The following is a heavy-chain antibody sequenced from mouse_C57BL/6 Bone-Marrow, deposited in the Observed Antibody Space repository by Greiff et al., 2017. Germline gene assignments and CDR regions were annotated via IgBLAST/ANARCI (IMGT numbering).Heavy chain of an antibody. CDR1: GYTFTSYW. V-gene: IGHV1-72*01. CDR2: IDPNSGGT. D-gene: IGHD1-1*01. J-gene: IGHJ4*01. CDR3: ARFDYYGSSPYYYAMDY. Sequence: QVQLKESGAELVKPGASVKLSCKASGYTFTSYWMHWVKQRPGRGLEWIGRIDPNSGGTKYNEKFKSKATLTVDKPSSTAYMQLSSLTYEDSAVYYCARFDYYGSSPYYYAMDYWGQGTSVTVSS.